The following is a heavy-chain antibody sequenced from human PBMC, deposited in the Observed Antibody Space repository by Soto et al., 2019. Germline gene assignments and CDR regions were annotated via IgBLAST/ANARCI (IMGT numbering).Heavy chain of an antibody. Sequence: QVQLVQSGAEVKKPGASVKVSCKASGYTFTCYGISWVRQAPGQGLEWMGWISAYNGNTNYAQKLQGRVTMTTDTSTSTAYMELRSLRSDDTAVYYCARGQSILVAPAAPWGWVDYWGQGTLVTVSS. CDR3: ARGQSILVAPAAPWGWVDY. D-gene: IGHD2-2*01. CDR1: GYTFTCYG. J-gene: IGHJ4*02. CDR2: ISAYNGNT. V-gene: IGHV1-18*01.